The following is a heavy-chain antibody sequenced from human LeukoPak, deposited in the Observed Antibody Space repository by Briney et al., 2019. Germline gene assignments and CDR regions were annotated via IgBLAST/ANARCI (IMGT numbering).Heavy chain of an antibody. CDR1: GGSFSGYY. J-gene: IGHJ5*02. CDR2: MYYSGRT. V-gene: IGHV4-34*01. CDR3: ARGYYIAVACRFDP. Sequence: SETLSLTCAVYGGSFSGYYWGWIRQPPGKGLEWIGSMYYSGRTYYNPSLKSRVTISVDTSKQQFSLKLRSVTAADTAVYYCARGYYIAVACRFDPWGQGTLVTVSS. D-gene: IGHD6-19*01.